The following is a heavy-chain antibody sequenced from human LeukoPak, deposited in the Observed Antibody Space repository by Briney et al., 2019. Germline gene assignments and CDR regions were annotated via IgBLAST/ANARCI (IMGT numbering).Heavy chain of an antibody. Sequence: GGSLRLSCAASGFTFSDYYMSWIRQAPGKGLECVSYISSSPSTIYYADSVNGRFTISRDNAKNSLYLQMNSPRAEDTAVYYCAREPGRYCSSTSCYDAFDIWGQGTMVTVSS. V-gene: IGHV3-11*04. CDR2: ISSSPSTI. J-gene: IGHJ3*02. CDR1: GFTFSDYY. CDR3: AREPGRYCSSTSCYDAFDI. D-gene: IGHD2-2*01.